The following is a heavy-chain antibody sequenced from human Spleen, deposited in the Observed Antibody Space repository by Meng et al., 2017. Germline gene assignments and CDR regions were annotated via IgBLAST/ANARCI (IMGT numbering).Heavy chain of an antibody. CDR3: VKGFRPYDGDSSYVSFDS. CDR1: GFTFSSYT. CDR2: IRDVT. D-gene: IGHD2-21*01. Sequence: EVQLVESGGGLVKPGGSLRLSCAASGFTFSSYTMSWVRQAPGKGLEWVSSIRDVTHYVDLVKGRFTISRDSSGNTLYLHMNNLRVEDTAVYYCVKGFRPYDGDSSYVSFDSWGQGTLVTVSS. J-gene: IGHJ4*02. V-gene: IGHV3-23*04.